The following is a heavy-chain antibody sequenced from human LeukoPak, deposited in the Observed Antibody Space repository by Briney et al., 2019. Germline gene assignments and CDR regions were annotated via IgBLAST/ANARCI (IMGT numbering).Heavy chain of an antibody. CDR3: ARGRNIVATIIGY. V-gene: IGHV1-8*03. D-gene: IGHD5-12*01. J-gene: IGHJ4*02. CDR1: GYTFTSYD. CDR2: MNPNSGNT. Sequence: ASVKVSCKASGYTFTSYDINWVRQATGQGLEWMGWMNPNSGNTGYAQKFQGRVTITRNTSISTAYMELSSLRSEDTAVYYCARGRNIVATIIGYWGQGTLVTVSS.